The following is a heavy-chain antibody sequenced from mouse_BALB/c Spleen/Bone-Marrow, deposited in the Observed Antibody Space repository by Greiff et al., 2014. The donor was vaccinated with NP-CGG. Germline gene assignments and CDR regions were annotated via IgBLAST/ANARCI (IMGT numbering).Heavy chain of an antibody. V-gene: IGHV1-14*01. CDR3: ARDGDYDWFAY. D-gene: IGHD2-4*01. CDR2: INPYNDGT. J-gene: IGHJ3*01. CDR1: GYTFTSYV. Sequence: LVESGPELVKPGASVKMSCKASGYTFTSYVMHWVKQKPGQGLEWIGHINPYNDGTKYNEKFKGKATLTSDKSSSTAYMELSSLTSKDSAVYYCARDGDYDWFAYWGQGTLVTVSA.